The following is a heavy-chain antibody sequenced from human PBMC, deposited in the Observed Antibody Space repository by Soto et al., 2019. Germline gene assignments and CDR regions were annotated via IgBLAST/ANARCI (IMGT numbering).Heavy chain of an antibody. V-gene: IGHV1-69*06. J-gene: IGHJ4*02. Sequence: QVQLVQSGAEVRKPGSSVKVSCKASGGTFTTYDISWVRQAPGQGLEWMGGIIPLFDATKYAQKFQGRVTITADKYTGTAYMELSSLRSEDTAMYYCARDRSSSWYNGTFYFDTWGQGTLDTGYS. CDR1: GGTFTTYD. D-gene: IGHD6-19*01. CDR3: ARDRSSSWYNGTFYFDT. CDR2: IIPLFDAT.